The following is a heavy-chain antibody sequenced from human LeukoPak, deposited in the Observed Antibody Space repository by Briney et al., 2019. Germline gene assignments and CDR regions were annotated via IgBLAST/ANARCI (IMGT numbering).Heavy chain of an antibody. D-gene: IGHD1-26*01. CDR3: ARVRGSYATDY. Sequence: GGSLRLSCAASGFTFSDYYMSWIRQAPGEGLEWVSYISTSSSHTNYADSVKGRFTISRDNAKNSLYLQMNSLRAEDTAVYYCARVRGSYATDYWGQGALVTVSS. V-gene: IGHV3-11*06. CDR2: ISTSSSHT. CDR1: GFTFSDYY. J-gene: IGHJ4*02.